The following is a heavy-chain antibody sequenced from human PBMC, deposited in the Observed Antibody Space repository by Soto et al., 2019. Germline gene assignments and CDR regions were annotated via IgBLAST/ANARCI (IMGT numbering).Heavy chain of an antibody. J-gene: IGHJ4*01. CDR2: INTGKGNT. V-gene: IGHV1-3*04. CDR3: ARESTVVLRSSCDY. D-gene: IGHD2-8*01. CDR1: GYTFTTYA. Sequence: GASVKVSCKASGYTFTTYAIHWVRQAPGQRPEWMGWINTGKGNTRYSQKFRGRVTFARDTLATTVYLELSSLKSEDTAVYYCARESTVVLRSSCDYWGQRATGTFSS.